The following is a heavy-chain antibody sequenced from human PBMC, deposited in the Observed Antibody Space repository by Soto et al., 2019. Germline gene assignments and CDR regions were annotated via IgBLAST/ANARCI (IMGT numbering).Heavy chain of an antibody. CDR3: ARAEGIAAAGYSYYYGMDY. Sequence: QVQLVESGGGVVQPGRSLRLSCAASGFTFSSYGMHWVRQAPGKGLEWVAVIWYDGSNKYYADSVKGRCTISRDNSKNTLYLQMNSMRAEDTAVYYCARAEGIAAAGYSYYYGMDYWGQGTTVTVSS. D-gene: IGHD6-13*01. CDR2: IWYDGSNK. J-gene: IGHJ6*02. V-gene: IGHV3-33*01. CDR1: GFTFSSYG.